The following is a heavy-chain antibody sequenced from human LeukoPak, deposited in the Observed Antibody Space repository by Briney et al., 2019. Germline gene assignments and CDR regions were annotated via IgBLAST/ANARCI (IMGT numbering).Heavy chain of an antibody. CDR3: ARVRVGYSYGPREHYFDS. Sequence: GGSLRLSCAASGFTFSSYWMSWVRQAPGKGLEWVANIKQDGSEKDYVDSVKGRFTISRDNAKNSLYLQLNSLRAEDTAVYYCARVRVGYSYGPREHYFDSWGQGTLVTVSS. D-gene: IGHD5-18*01. CDR1: GFTFSSYW. J-gene: IGHJ4*02. CDR2: IKQDGSEK. V-gene: IGHV3-7*01.